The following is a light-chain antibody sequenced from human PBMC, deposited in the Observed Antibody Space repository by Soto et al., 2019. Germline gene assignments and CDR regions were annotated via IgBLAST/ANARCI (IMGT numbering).Light chain of an antibody. Sequence: QSALTQPRSVSGSPGQSVTISCTGTTSDIGGYNYVSWYQQHPGTAPKLMIYEVTKRPSGVPDRFSGSKSGNTASLTISGLQADDEADYYCCSYGDGNTFYVFGTGTKLTV. CDR3: CSYGDGNTFYV. CDR1: TSDIGGYNY. CDR2: EVT. V-gene: IGLV2-11*01. J-gene: IGLJ1*01.